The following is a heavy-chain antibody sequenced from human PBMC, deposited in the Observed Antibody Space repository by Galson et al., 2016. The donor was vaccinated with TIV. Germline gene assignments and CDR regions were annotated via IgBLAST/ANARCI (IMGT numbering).Heavy chain of an antibody. CDR2: INPNTGGT. CDR1: GYTFSDYY. V-gene: IGHV1-2*04. CDR3: ARDDGYTSGSDY. Sequence: SVKVSSKASGYTFSDYYMHWVRQAPGQGLEWMGWINPNTGGTNYAQKFQGWVSMTRDTSINTTYMELSRLKSDDTAVYYCARDDGYTSGSDYWGQGTQVTVSS. J-gene: IGHJ4*02. D-gene: IGHD6-19*01.